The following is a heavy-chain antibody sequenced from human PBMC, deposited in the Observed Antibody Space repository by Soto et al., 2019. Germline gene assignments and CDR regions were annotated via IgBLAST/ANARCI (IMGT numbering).Heavy chain of an antibody. D-gene: IGHD6-13*01. Sequence: GSGPTLVNPTQTLTLTCTFSGFSLSTSGEGVGWIRQPPGKALEWLALIYWNDDKRCSPSLKSRLTITKDTSKNQVVLTMTNMDPVDTATYYCALPPGIAAAGTAGNWFDPWGQRTLVTVSS. J-gene: IGHJ5*02. CDR2: IYWNDDK. CDR3: ALPPGIAAAGTAGNWFDP. V-gene: IGHV2-5*01. CDR1: GFSLSTSGEG.